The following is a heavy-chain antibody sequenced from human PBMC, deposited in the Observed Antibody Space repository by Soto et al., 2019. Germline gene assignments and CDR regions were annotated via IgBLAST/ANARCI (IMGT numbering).Heavy chain of an antibody. V-gene: IGHV3-66*01. CDR2: IYSGGST. D-gene: IGHD6-25*01. CDR3: ARDIRRAAPPYYYYMDV. CDR1: GFTVSSNY. J-gene: IGHJ6*03. Sequence: GGSLRLSCAASGFTVSSNYMSWVRQAPGKGLEWVSVIYSGGSTYYADSVKGRFTISRDNSKNTLYLQMNSLRAEDTAVYYCARDIRRAAPPYYYYMDVWGKGTTVTVSS.